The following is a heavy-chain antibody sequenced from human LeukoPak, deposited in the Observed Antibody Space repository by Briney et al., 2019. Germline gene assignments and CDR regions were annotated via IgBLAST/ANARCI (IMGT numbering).Heavy chain of an antibody. J-gene: IGHJ6*03. Sequence: GGSLRLSCAASGFTFNVYGMHWVRQAPGKGLEWLAFISFDGTNTYYADSVKGRFTISRDNSKYTVNLQMSSLSADDMAVYFCARAGGAARPFYYYYYMDVWGKGTTVTVSS. D-gene: IGHD6-6*01. CDR1: GFTFNVYG. CDR2: ISFDGTNT. V-gene: IGHV3-30*03. CDR3: ARAGGAARPFYYYYYMDV.